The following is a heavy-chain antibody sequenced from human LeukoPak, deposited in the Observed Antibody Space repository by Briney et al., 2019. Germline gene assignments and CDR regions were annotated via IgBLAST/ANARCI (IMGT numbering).Heavy chain of an antibody. J-gene: IGHJ4*02. CDR2: IDGSSSPI. V-gene: IGHV3-48*02. CDR1: GFTFSSSH. Sequence: GGSLRLSCAASGFTFSSSHMNWVRQAPGKGLEWIAYIDGSSSPIHYADSVKGRFTISRDNARNSVYLQMNSLRDEDTAVYYCGRDPGAVGDGYPIDYWGQGALVTVSS. CDR3: GRDPGAVGDGYPIDY. D-gene: IGHD5-24*01.